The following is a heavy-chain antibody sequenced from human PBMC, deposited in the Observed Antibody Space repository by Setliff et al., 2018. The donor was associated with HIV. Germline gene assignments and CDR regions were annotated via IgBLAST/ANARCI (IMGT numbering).Heavy chain of an antibody. Sequence: ASVKVSCKASGYTFRRFGITWVRQAPGQGLEWMGWISASNGDTNYAQKFQGRVTMTIDTSTSTAYMELRTLRSDDTAVYYCARHGRYCSAYGCVYGFDIWGQGTTVTVSS. CDR2: ISASNGDT. V-gene: IGHV1-18*04. D-gene: IGHD2-15*01. CDR1: GYTFRRFG. J-gene: IGHJ3*02. CDR3: ARHGRYCSAYGCVYGFDI.